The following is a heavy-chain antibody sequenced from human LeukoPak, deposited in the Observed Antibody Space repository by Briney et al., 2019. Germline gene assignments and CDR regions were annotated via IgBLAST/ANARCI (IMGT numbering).Heavy chain of an antibody. CDR3: TTGVELYYYDSSGYYHL. CDR1: GFTFSNAW. J-gene: IGHJ4*02. Sequence: GGSLRLSCAASGFTFSNAWMSWVRQAPGKGLEWVGRIKSETDGGTTDYAAPVKGRFTISRDDSKNTLYLQMNSLKTEDTAVYYCTTGVELYYYDSSGYYHLWGQGTLVTVSS. CDR2: IKSETDGGTT. D-gene: IGHD3-22*01. V-gene: IGHV3-15*07.